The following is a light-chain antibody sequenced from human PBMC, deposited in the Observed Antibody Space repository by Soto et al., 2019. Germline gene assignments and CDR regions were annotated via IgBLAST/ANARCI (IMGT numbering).Light chain of an antibody. CDR1: QSVSSN. Sequence: EILMTQSPATLSVSPGERATLSCRASQSVSSNLAWYQQKPGQAPRLLIDGASTRATGIPDRFSGSGSGTEFTLTISSLQSEDFAVYYCQQNNNWPPWTFGQGTKVEIK. CDR3: QQNNNWPPWT. CDR2: GAS. J-gene: IGKJ1*01. V-gene: IGKV3-15*01.